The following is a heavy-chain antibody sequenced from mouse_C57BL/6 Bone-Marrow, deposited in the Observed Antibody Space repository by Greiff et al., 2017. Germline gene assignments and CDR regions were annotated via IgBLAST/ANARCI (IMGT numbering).Heavy chain of an antibody. J-gene: IGHJ1*03. V-gene: IGHV1-39*01. CDR2: INPNYGTT. CDR3: ARTYYYGSSWYFDV. Sequence: VQLQQSGPELVKPGASVKISCKASGYSFTDYNMNWVKQSNGTSLEWIGVINPNYGTTSYNQKFKGKATLTVDQSSSTAYMQLNSLTSEDSAVYYCARTYYYGSSWYFDVWGTGTTVTVSS. D-gene: IGHD1-1*01. CDR1: GYSFTDYN.